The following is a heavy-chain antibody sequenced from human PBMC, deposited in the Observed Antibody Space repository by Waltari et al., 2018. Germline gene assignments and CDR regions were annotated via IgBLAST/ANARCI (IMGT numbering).Heavy chain of an antibody. V-gene: IGHV1-69*02. Sequence: QVQLVQSGAEVKKPGSSVKVSCKASGGTFSSYTISWVRQAPGQGLEWMGRISPILGIANYAQKFQGRVTITADKSTSTAYMELSSVRSEDTAVYYCAGVRSRYDTTNWFDPCGQGTLVTVSS. J-gene: IGHJ5*02. CDR1: GGTFSSYT. CDR3: AGVRSRYDTTNWFDP. D-gene: IGHD3-9*01. CDR2: ISPILGIA.